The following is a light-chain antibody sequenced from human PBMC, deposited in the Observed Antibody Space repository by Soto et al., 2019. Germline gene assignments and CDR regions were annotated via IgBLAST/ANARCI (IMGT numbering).Light chain of an antibody. V-gene: IGKV3-11*01. CDR1: QSVSSY. J-gene: IGKJ3*01. CDR2: DAP. CDR3: QQLGT. Sequence: EIVLTQSPATLSLSPGERVTLSCRASQSVSSYLAWYQQKPGQAPRLLIYDAPNRATGIPARFSGSGSGTDFTLTISSLEPEDFAVYYCQQLGTFGPGTKVDIK.